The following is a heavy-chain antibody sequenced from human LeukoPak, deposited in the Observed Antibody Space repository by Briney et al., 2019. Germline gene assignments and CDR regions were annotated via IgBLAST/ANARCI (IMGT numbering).Heavy chain of an antibody. Sequence: GESLKISCRTSGYSFTSYLIGWVRQMPGKGLEWMGIIYPGDSDTRYSPSFQGHVTISADKSISTAYLQWSSLKASDTAMYYCARRIAVAGAFDYWGQGTLVTVSS. J-gene: IGHJ4*02. CDR3: ARRIAVAGAFDY. V-gene: IGHV5-51*01. D-gene: IGHD6-19*01. CDR1: GYSFTSYL. CDR2: IYPGDSDT.